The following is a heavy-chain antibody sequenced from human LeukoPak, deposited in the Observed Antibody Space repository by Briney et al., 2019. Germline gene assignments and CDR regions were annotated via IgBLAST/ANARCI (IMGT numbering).Heavy chain of an antibody. CDR3: ARRGYGSGNYYYPN. CDR2: IYPGDSDT. V-gene: IGHV5-51*07. Sequence: GEPLKISCKASGNSFTNHYNGWVHPMPGKGLEWMGIIYPGDSDTKYSPSIQGQVTISADKSISTAYLQWSSLKAWDTAMYYCARRGYGSGNYYYPNWGQGTLVTVSS. J-gene: IGHJ4*02. D-gene: IGHD3-10*01. CDR1: GNSFTNHY.